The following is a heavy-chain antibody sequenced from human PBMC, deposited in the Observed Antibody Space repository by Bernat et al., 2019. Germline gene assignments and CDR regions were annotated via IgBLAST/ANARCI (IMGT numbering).Heavy chain of an antibody. J-gene: IGHJ4*02. CDR2: INHSGST. V-gene: IGHV4-34*01. Sequence: QVQLQQWGAGLLKPSETLSLTCAVYGGSFSGYYWSWIRQPPGKGLEWIGEINHSGSTNYNPSLKSRVTISVDTSKNQFSLKLRSVTAADTAVYYCARGDVGITIFGADYWGQGTLVTVSS. CDR1: GGSFSGYY. D-gene: IGHD3-3*01. CDR3: ARGDVGITIFGADY.